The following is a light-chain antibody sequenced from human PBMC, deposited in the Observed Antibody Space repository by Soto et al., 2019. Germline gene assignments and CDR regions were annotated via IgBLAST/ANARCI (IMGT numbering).Light chain of an antibody. J-gene: IGKJ1*01. CDR1: QSLSSNY. Sequence: EILLTQSPGTLSLSAGERATLSCRASQSLSSNYLAWYQQRPGQAPRLLIYGASTRATGIPDRFSGSGSRTDFTLTISRLEPEDFAMYYCQQSADSWTFGQGTQVEVK. CDR3: QQSADSWT. CDR2: GAS. V-gene: IGKV3-20*01.